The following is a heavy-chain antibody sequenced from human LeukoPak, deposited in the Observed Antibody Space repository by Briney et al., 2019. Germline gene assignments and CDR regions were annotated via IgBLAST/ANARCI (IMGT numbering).Heavy chain of an antibody. CDR1: GFTFSSYL. Sequence: GGSLRLSCAASGFTFSSYLMSWVRQAPGKGLEWVANIKQDGSEKYYVDSVKGRFTISRDNAKNSLYLQMNSLRAEDTAVYYCARKGYCSSTSCSNYYYYGMDVWGKGTTVTVSS. V-gene: IGHV3-7*03. J-gene: IGHJ6*04. CDR3: ARKGYCSSTSCSNYYYYGMDV. D-gene: IGHD2-2*01. CDR2: IKQDGSEK.